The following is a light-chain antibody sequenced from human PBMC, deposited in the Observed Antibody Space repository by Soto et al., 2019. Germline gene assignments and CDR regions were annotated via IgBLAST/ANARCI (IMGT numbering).Light chain of an antibody. CDR3: QHYNTYPVT. Sequence: DIQMTQSPSSLSASVGDTVTITCRASHDISIYVAWFQQKPGKAPKSLISAASTLQSGVPSKFSGSGSGTDFTLTISSLQAEDSATYYCQHYNTYPVTFGQGTRLEIK. CDR2: AAS. J-gene: IGKJ5*01. V-gene: IGKV1-16*02. CDR1: HDISIY.